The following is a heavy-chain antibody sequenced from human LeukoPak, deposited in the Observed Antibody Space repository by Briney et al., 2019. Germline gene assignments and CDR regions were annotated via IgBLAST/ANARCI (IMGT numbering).Heavy chain of an antibody. Sequence: GGSLRLSCAASGFTFSSYWMSWVRQAPGKGLEWVANIKQDGSEKYYVDSVKGRFTISRDNAKNSLYLQMNSLRAGDTAVYYCARSDPMTTVTAGSFDIWGQGTMVTVSS. CDR1: GFTFSSYW. J-gene: IGHJ3*02. V-gene: IGHV3-7*01. D-gene: IGHD4-17*01. CDR2: IKQDGSEK. CDR3: ARSDPMTTVTAGSFDI.